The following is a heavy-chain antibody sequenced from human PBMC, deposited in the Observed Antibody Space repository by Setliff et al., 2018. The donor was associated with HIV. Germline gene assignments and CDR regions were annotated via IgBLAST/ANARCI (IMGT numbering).Heavy chain of an antibody. CDR3: ARHASYYDILTGYQHGPFDY. Sequence: PSETLSLTCTVSGGSISSYYWSWMRQPPGKGLEWIGYIYYSGSTNYNPSLKSRVTISVDTSKNQFSLKLSSVTAADTAVYYCARHASYYDILTGYQHGPFDYWGQGSLVTVSS. V-gene: IGHV4-59*08. CDR1: GGSISSYY. J-gene: IGHJ4*02. CDR2: IYYSGST. D-gene: IGHD3-9*01.